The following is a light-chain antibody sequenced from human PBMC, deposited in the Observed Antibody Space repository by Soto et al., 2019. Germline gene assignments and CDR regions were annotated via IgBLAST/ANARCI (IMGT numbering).Light chain of an antibody. CDR2: DAS. Sequence: EIVLTQSPGTLSLSPGERATLSCRASQSVSNNYLAWYQQKPGQAPRLLIYDASNRATGIPARFSGSGSGTDFTLTISRLEPQDSAMYYCQQYVITVTFGQGTRLEIK. CDR1: QSVSNNY. V-gene: IGKV3-20*01. J-gene: IGKJ5*01. CDR3: QQYVITVT.